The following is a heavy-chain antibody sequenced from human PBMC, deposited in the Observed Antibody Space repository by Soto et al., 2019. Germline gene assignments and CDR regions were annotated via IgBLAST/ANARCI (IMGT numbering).Heavy chain of an antibody. J-gene: IGHJ6*02. CDR3: ARTYSSGWPSVYYYYYGMDV. D-gene: IGHD6-19*01. Sequence: GGSLRLSCAASGFTFSSYWMSWVRQAPGKGLEWVANIKQDGSEKYYVDSVKGRFTISRDNSKNSLYLQMNSLRAEDTAVYYCARTYSSGWPSVYYYYYGMDVWGQGTTVTVSS. V-gene: IGHV3-7*04. CDR1: GFTFSSYW. CDR2: IKQDGSEK.